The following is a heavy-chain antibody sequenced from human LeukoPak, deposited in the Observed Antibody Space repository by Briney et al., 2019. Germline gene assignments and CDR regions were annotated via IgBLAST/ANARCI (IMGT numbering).Heavy chain of an antibody. CDR2: LNWNGGIT. CDR1: GFTFDDYA. D-gene: IGHD2-8*02. CDR3: AKDTGLSLVALDS. Sequence: GRSLRLSCAASGFTFDDYAMHWVRQAPGKGLEWVSGLNWNGGITAYADSVKGRFTVSRDNTKNSLYLQMNSLRGEDTALYYCAKDTGLSLVALDSWGQGTLVTVSS. J-gene: IGHJ4*02. V-gene: IGHV3-9*01.